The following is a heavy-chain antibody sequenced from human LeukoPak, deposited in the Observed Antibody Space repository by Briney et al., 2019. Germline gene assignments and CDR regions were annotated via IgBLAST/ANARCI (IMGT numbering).Heavy chain of an antibody. V-gene: IGHV4-61*01. CDR3: ARDVRGVFDY. D-gene: IGHD3-10*01. Sequence: SETLSLTCTVSGGSVSSGTYYWSWIRQPPGKGLEWIGYIYYSGSTNFNPSLKSRVTISVDTSKNQFSLKLSSVTAADTAVYYCARDVRGVFDYWGQGTLVTVS. CDR1: GGSVSSGTYY. CDR2: IYYSGST. J-gene: IGHJ4*02.